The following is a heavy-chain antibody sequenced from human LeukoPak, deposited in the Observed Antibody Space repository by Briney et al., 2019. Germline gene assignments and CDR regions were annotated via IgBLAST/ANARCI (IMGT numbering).Heavy chain of an antibody. J-gene: IGHJ4*02. CDR3: ASNTATVFDY. CDR2: VYYSGST. V-gene: IGHV4-59*01. D-gene: IGHD2-21*02. CDR1: GDFITAYY. Sequence: SGTLSLTCTVSGDFITAYYWSWIRQPPGKGLEWIGYVYYSGSTEYNPSLRSRVTMSLEMSKHQFSLNLTSVTAADTAVYYCASNTATVFDYWGQGALVTVSS.